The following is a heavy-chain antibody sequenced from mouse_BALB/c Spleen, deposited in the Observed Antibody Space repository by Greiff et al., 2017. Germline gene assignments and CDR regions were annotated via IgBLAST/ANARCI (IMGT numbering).Heavy chain of an antibody. CDR1: GFDFSRYW. D-gene: IGHD2-1*01. J-gene: IGHJ4*01. CDR2: INPDSSTI. CDR3: ARREGGNYGYAMDY. Sequence: EVQVVESGGGLVQPGGSLKLSCAASGFDFSRYWMSWVRQAPGKGLEWIGEINPDSSTINYTPSLKDKFIISRDNAKNTLYLQMSKVRSEDTALYYCARREGGNYGYAMDYWGQGTSVTVSS. V-gene: IGHV4-1*02.